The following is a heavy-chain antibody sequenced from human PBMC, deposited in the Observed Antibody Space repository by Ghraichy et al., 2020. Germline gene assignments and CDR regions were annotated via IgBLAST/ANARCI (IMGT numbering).Heavy chain of an antibody. V-gene: IGHV4-59*01. Sequence: SETLSLTCTVSGGSISSYYWSWIRQPPGKGLEWIGYIYYSGSTNYNPSLKSRVTISVDTSKNQFSLKLSSVTAADTAVYYCARGLGYYDSSGYYLSINYYYYYYMDVWGKGTTVTVSS. D-gene: IGHD3-22*01. CDR3: ARGLGYYDSSGYYLSINYYYYYYMDV. J-gene: IGHJ6*03. CDR1: GGSISSYY. CDR2: IYYSGST.